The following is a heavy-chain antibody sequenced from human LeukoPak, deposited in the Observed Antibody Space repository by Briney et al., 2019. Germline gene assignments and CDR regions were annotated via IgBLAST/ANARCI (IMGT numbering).Heavy chain of an antibody. D-gene: IGHD2-8*01. J-gene: IGHJ4*02. Sequence: ASVKVSCKASGYTLSDYYVHWVRQAPGQGLEWMGMVNPNTGATKTAQKFQGRVTMTGDTSINTASMELTSLTSGDAAVYYCARVPIEWSNLYFDYWGQGTHVTVSS. V-gene: IGHV1-2*02. CDR2: VNPNTGAT. CDR3: ARVPIEWSNLYFDY. CDR1: GYTLSDYY.